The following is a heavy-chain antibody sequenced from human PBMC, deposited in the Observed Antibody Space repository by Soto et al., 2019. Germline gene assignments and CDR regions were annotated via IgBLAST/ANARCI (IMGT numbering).Heavy chain of an antibody. CDR2: IYYSGST. CDR3: ATGLYEEYYYYYGMDG. J-gene: IGHJ6*02. CDR1: GGSISSSSYY. Sequence: PSETLSLTCTVSGGSISSSSYYWGWIRQPPGKGLEWIGSIYYSGSTYYNPSLKSRVTISVDTSKNQFSLKLSSVTAADTAVYYCATGLYEEYYYYYGMDGWGQGTTVTVSS. V-gene: IGHV4-39*01. D-gene: IGHD5-12*01.